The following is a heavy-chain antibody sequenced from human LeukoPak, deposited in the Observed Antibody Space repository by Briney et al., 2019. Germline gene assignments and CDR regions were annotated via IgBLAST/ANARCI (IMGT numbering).Heavy chain of an antibody. CDR2: MNPNSGNT. J-gene: IGHJ6*02. V-gene: IGHV1-8*01. D-gene: IGHD5-18*01. CDR1: GYTFTSYD. Sequence: ASVKVSCKASGYTFTSYDINWVRQATGQGLEWMGWMNPNSGNTGYAQKFQGRVTMTRNTSISTAYMGLSSLRSEDTAVYYCARTAPPYYYYGMDVWGQGTTVTVSS. CDR3: ARTAPPYYYYGMDV.